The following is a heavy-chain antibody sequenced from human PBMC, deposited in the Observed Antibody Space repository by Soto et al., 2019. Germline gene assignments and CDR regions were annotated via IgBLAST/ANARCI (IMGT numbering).Heavy chain of an antibody. D-gene: IGHD2-2*01. CDR3: ASYWISTSCSYYYGMDV. J-gene: IGHJ6*02. Sequence: QVQLVQSGAEEKKPGASVKVSCKASGYTFTSYAMHWVRQAPGQRLEWMGWINAGNGNTTYSQKVQGRVTITRDTSASTAYMELSSLRSEDTAVYYCASYWISTSCSYYYGMDVWGQGTTVTVSS. V-gene: IGHV1-3*05. CDR1: GYTFTSYA. CDR2: INAGNGNT.